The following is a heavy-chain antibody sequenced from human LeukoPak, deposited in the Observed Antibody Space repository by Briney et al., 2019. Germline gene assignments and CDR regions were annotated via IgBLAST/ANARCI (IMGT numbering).Heavy chain of an antibody. CDR2: ISAYNGNT. V-gene: IGHV1-18*04. CDR3: ARDPIRKNIVVPGFDI. CDR1: GYTFTSYG. D-gene: IGHD2-2*01. J-gene: IGHJ3*02. Sequence: ASVKVSCKASGYTFTSYGISWVRQAPGQGLEWMGWISAYNGNTNYAQKVQGRVTMTTDTSTSTAYMELRSLRSGDTAVYYRARDPIRKNIVVPGFDIWGQGTMVTVSS.